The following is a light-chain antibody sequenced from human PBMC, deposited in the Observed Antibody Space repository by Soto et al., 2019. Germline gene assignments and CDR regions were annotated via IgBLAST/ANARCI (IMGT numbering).Light chain of an antibody. V-gene: IGKV3-20*01. CDR3: QQYAGSST. CDR2: GAS. CDR1: QSVRNNY. Sequence: TQSPSTLCGSVGDRVTITCRSSQSVRNNYLAWYQQKPGQAPRLLIYGASNRATGTPDRFSGSGSGTDFTLTISRLEPEDFAVYYCQQYAGSSTFGQGTKVDIK. J-gene: IGKJ1*01.